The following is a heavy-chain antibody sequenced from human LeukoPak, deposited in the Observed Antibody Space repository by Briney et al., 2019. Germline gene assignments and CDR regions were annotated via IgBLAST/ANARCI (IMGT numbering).Heavy chain of an antibody. Sequence: GGSLRLSCAASGFTFSNAWMSWVRQAPGKGLEWVGRIKSKTDGGTTDYAAPVKGRFTISRDDSKNTLYLQMNSLRAEDTAVYYCASVTARDYYTSGSYPPPFDSWGQGTLLTVSS. CDR2: IKSKTDGGTT. CDR3: ASVTARDYYTSGSYPPPFDS. V-gene: IGHV3-15*01. CDR1: GFTFSNAW. D-gene: IGHD3-10*01. J-gene: IGHJ4*02.